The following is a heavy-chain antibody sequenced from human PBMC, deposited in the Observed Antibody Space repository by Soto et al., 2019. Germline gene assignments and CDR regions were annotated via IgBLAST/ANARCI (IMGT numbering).Heavy chain of an antibody. CDR1: GFTFSSYS. CDR3: AREIFTYYDFWSGYYVAPYYYYYMDV. V-gene: IGHV3-48*01. J-gene: IGHJ6*03. D-gene: IGHD3-3*01. CDR2: ISSSSSTI. Sequence: GGSLRLSCAASGFTFSSYSMNWVRQAPGKGLEWVSYISSSSSTIYYADSVKGRFTISRDNAKNSLYLQMNSLRAEDTAVYYCAREIFTYYDFWSGYYVAPYYYYYMDVWGKGTTVTVSS.